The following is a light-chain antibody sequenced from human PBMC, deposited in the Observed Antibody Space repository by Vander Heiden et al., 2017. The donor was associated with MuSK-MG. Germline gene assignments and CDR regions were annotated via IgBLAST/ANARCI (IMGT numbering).Light chain of an antibody. J-gene: IGLJ6*01. CDR1: TSAVGDYSY. CDR3: SSYTRDNTWV. V-gene: IGLV2-14*01. Sequence: QSALTQPPSMSGSPGQSTTISCTGTTSAVGDYSYVSWYQQHQGKLPILIRYNVSNRPSGVSNRVSGSKSGTKASMTISGLQAEDEADYYCSSYTRDNTWVFGTGTKVTVL. CDR2: NVS.